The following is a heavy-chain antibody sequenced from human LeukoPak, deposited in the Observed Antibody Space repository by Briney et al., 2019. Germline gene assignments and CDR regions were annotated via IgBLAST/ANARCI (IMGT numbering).Heavy chain of an antibody. D-gene: IGHD1-26*01. CDR2: VSHSGNT. J-gene: IGHJ4*02. CDR3: ARLSVGATYY. V-gene: IGHV4-39*01. CDR1: GGSISSGDYY. Sequence: SETLSLTCTVSGGSISSGDYYWGWIRQPPGKGLEWIGSVSHSGNTYYNASPKSRVTMSVDTSKNQFSLNLSSVTAADTAVYYCARLSVGATYYWGQGTLVTVSS.